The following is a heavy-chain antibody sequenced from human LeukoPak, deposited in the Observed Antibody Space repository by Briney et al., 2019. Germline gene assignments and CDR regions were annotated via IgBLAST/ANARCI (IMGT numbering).Heavy chain of an antibody. CDR2: INSDGSST. D-gene: IGHD3-16*02. J-gene: IGHJ4*02. V-gene: IGHV3-74*01. CDR1: GFTFSSYW. CDR3: ARVQGDYVWGSYRSYYFDY. Sequence: GGSLGLSCAASGFTFSSYWMHWVRQAPGKGLVWVSRINSDGSSTSYADSVKGRFTISRDNAKNTLYLQMNSLRAEDTAVYYCARVQGDYVWGSYRSYYFDYWGQGTLVTVSS.